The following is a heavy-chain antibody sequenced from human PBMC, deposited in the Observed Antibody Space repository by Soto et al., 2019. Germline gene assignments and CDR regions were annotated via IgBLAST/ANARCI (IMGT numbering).Heavy chain of an antibody. CDR1: GGTFSTYG. J-gene: IGHJ5*02. Sequence: QVQLVQSGAEVKKPGSSVKVSCKASGGTFSTYGLNWMRQAPGQGLEWMGGIVPIFGVPNYAQKFQGRVTITADESTSTAYMELNNLRSEETAIYYCASDVLVATMVNWFDPWGQGTLVTVSS. D-gene: IGHD5-12*01. CDR3: ASDVLVATMVNWFDP. V-gene: IGHV1-69*01. CDR2: IVPIFGVP.